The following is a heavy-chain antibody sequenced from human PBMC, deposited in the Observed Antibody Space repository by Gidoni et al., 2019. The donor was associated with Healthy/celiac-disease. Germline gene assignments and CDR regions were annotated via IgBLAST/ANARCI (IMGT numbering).Heavy chain of an antibody. CDR1: GFTFSSYG. J-gene: IGHJ5*02. Sequence: QVQLVESGGGVVQPGRSLRLSCAASGFTFSSYGMHWVRQAPGKGLEWVAVISYDGSNKYYADSVKGRFTISRDNSKNTLYLQMNSLRAEDTAVYYCAKDPFTQQLVQGSWFDPWGQGTLVTVSS. D-gene: IGHD6-13*01. CDR3: AKDPFTQQLVQGSWFDP. V-gene: IGHV3-30*18. CDR2: ISYDGSNK.